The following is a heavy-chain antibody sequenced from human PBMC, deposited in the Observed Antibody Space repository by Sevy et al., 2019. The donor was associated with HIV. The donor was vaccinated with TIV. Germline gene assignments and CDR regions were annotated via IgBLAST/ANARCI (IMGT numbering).Heavy chain of an antibody. V-gene: IGHV1-2*02. D-gene: IGHD5-18*01. CDR1: GYTFTGQY. CDR2: INPKSGDT. J-gene: IGHJ4*02. CDR3: SRDFRVRGYSYGCFDY. Sequence: ASVKVSCKASGYTFTGQYIHWVRQAPGQGLEWMGWINPKSGDTNYAQEFQGRVTMTRDTSISTAYMGLSGLKSDDTAVYYCSRDFRVRGYSYGCFDYWGQGTLVTVSS.